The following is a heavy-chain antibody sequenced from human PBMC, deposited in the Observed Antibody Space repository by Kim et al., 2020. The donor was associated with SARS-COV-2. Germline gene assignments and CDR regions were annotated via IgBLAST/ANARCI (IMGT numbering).Heavy chain of an antibody. CDR2: INPYSGGA. CDR1: GYSFTGFY. D-gene: IGHD5-18*01. Sequence: ASVKVSCKASGYSFTGFYIHWARQAPGLGLEWMGRINPYSGGANYARKFQGRVTVTSDTSLSTGYMDLSGLTSDDTAVYFCTRDDTLGYSVYWGQGTLVAVSS. CDR3: TRDDTLGYSVY. J-gene: IGHJ4*02. V-gene: IGHV1-2*06.